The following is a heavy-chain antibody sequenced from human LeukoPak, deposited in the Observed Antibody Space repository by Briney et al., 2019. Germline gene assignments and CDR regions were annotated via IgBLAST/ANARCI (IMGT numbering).Heavy chain of an antibody. V-gene: IGHV4-59*01. D-gene: IGHD1-26*01. Sequence: TSETLSLTCTVSGGSISSYYWSWIRQPPGKGLEWIGYIYYSGSTNYNPSLKSRVTISVDTSKNQFSLKLSSVTAADTAVYYCAGSIVGATGGDAFDIWGQGTMVTVS. CDR1: GGSISSYY. CDR3: AGSIVGATGGDAFDI. CDR2: IYYSGST. J-gene: IGHJ3*02.